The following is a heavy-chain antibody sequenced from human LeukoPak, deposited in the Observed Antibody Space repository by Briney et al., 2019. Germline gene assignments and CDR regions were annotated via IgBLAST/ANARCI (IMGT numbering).Heavy chain of an antibody. CDR3: ARVRYCSSTSCPDLNYYYYMDV. CDR2: TRNKANSYTT. Sequence: GGSLRLSCAASGFTFSDHYMDWVRQAPGKGLEWVGRTRNKANSYTTEYAASVKGRFTISRDDSKNSLYLQMNSLKTEDTAVYYCARVRYCSSTSCPDLNYYYYMDVWGKGTTATVSS. V-gene: IGHV3-72*01. CDR1: GFTFSDHY. D-gene: IGHD2-2*01. J-gene: IGHJ6*03.